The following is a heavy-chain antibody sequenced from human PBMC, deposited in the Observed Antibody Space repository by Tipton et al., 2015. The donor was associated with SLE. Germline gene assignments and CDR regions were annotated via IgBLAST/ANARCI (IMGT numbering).Heavy chain of an antibody. D-gene: IGHD2-15*01. CDR3: TILKSGMDV. CDR2: IYPGDSDT. Sequence: VQLVQSGAEVKKPGESWKFSCQGSGNSFTSYWIGWGGQIPGKGLEGMGIIYPGDSDTRYSRSFQGQVTISADKSISTAYLQWSSLKASDTALYYCTILKSGMDVWGKGTTVTVSS. CDR1: GNSFTSYW. J-gene: IGHJ6*03. V-gene: IGHV5-51*03.